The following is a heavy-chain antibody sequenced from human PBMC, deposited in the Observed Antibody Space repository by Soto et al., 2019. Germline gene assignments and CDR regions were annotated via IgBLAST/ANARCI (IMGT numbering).Heavy chain of an antibody. Sequence: SETLSLTCAVSGDSISTRYWWRWVRQSPGKGLDWIGEIYHTGSTNYNPSLKSRVTISLDKSKYQFSLKLTSVTAADTAVYYCAARYAQFLDFWGHGTQVTVSS. CDR1: GDSISTRYW. CDR3: AARYAQFLDF. V-gene: IGHV4-4*02. D-gene: IGHD1-1*01. J-gene: IGHJ4*01. CDR2: IYHTGST.